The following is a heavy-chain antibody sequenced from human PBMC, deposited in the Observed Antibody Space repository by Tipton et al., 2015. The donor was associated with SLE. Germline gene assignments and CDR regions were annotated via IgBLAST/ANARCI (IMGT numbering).Heavy chain of an antibody. CDR1: GFTFSTYW. CDR3: ANALGL. D-gene: IGHD7-27*01. J-gene: IGHJ4*02. CDR2: VSGGSGSDT. V-gene: IGHV3-23*01. Sequence: SLRLSCAASGFTFSTYWMTWVRQAPGKGLEWVSAVSGGSGSDTYYADSVKGRFTISRDNSKNNIHLQMNSLRAEDTAVYYCANALGLWGQGTLVTVSS.